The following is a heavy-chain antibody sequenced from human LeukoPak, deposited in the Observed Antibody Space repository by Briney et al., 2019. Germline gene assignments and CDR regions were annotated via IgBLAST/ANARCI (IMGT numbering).Heavy chain of an antibody. Sequence: PGGSLRLSCAASGFTYSNYDMHWVRQGPGGGLECVSAIGIADDTHYADSVKGRFTISRENARNSLYIQINSLRDGDTAVYYCVRGGIRVSGIDAFDIWGQGTVVTVSS. CDR2: IGIADDT. D-gene: IGHD5/OR15-5a*01. CDR3: VRGGIRVSGIDAFDI. J-gene: IGHJ3*02. V-gene: IGHV3-13*01. CDR1: GFTYSNYD.